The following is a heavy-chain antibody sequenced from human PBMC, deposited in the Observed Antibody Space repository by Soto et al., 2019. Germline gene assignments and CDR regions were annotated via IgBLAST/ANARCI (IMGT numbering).Heavy chain of an antibody. CDR3: ARLQFGEGFDY. CDR2: ILHTGGT. V-gene: IGHV4-30-2*01. Sequence: SETLSLTCAVSGGSISGGGFSWSWIRQPPGKGLEWVGYILHTGGTQYNPSLKSRVSMSVDKSKNQFSLHLTSVTAADTAVYYCARLQFGEGFDYWGQGALVTVSS. D-gene: IGHD3-10*01. CDR1: GGSISGGGFS. J-gene: IGHJ4*02.